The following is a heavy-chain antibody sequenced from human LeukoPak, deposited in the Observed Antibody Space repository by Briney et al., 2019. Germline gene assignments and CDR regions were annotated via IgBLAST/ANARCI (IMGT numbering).Heavy chain of an antibody. CDR1: GDSVSSDSAA. J-gene: IGHJ5*01. V-gene: IGHV6-1*01. CDR2: TYYRSKWYN. CDR3: AGAVAGTEGWFNS. Sequence: SQTLSLICAISGDSVSSDSAAWNWIRQSPSRGLEWLGRTYYRSKWYNDYSAFVKSRIIINPDTSKNQFSLQLNFVTPEDTAVYYCAGAVAGTEGWFNSWGQGTLVTVSS. D-gene: IGHD1-1*01.